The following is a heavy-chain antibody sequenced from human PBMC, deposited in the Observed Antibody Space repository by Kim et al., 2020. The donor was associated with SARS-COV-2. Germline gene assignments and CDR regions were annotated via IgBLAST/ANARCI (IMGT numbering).Heavy chain of an antibody. CDR3: ASLFPDYLLTVLSSYYGMDV. CDR2: ISSSSSYI. Sequence: GGSLRLSCAASGFTFSSYSMNWVRQAPGKGLEWVSSISSSSSYIYYADSVKGRFTISRDNAKNSLYLQMNSLRAEDTAVYYCASLFPDYLLTVLSSYYGMDVWGQGTTVTVSS. J-gene: IGHJ6*02. D-gene: IGHD4-17*01. V-gene: IGHV3-21*01. CDR1: GFTFSSYS.